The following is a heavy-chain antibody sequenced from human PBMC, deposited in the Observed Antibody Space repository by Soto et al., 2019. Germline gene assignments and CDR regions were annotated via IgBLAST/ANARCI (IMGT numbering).Heavy chain of an antibody. Sequence: SVKVSCKASGGTFSSYAISWVRQAPGQGLEWMGGIIPIFGTANYAQKFQGRVTITADESTSTAYMELSSLRSEDMAVYYCALVVVAATPSTTSYYGMDVWGQGTTVTVSS. V-gene: IGHV1-69*13. CDR3: ALVVVAATPSTTSYYGMDV. D-gene: IGHD2-15*01. CDR2: IIPIFGTA. CDR1: GGTFSSYA. J-gene: IGHJ6*02.